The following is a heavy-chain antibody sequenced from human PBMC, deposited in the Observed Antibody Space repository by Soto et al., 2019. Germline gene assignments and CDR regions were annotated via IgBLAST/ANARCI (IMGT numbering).Heavy chain of an antibody. CDR2: INAGNGNT. D-gene: IGHD6-6*01. Sequence: QVQLVQSGAEVKKPGASVKVSCKASGYTFTSYAMHWVRQAPGQRLEWMGWINAGNGNTKYSQKFQGRVTITRDTSACTAYMELSSLRSEDTAVYYCARLPVKGYSSSRPDNWFDPWGQGTLVTVSS. CDR3: ARLPVKGYSSSRPDNWFDP. J-gene: IGHJ5*02. CDR1: GYTFTSYA. V-gene: IGHV1-3*01.